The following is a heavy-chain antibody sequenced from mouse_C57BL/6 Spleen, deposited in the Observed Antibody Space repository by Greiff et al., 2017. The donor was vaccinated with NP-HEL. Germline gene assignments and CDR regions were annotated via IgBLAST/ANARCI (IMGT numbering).Heavy chain of an antibody. CDR3: ARENTTARRYFDV. CDR1: GFTFSSYA. J-gene: IGHJ1*03. V-gene: IGHV5-4*01. CDR2: ISDGGSYT. D-gene: IGHD1-2*01. Sequence: DVMLVESGGGLVKPGGSLKLSCAASGFTFSSYAMSWVRQTPEKRLEWVATISDGGSYTYYPDNVKGRFTISRDNAKNNLYLQMSHLKSEDTAMYYCARENTTARRYFDVWGTGTTVTVSS.